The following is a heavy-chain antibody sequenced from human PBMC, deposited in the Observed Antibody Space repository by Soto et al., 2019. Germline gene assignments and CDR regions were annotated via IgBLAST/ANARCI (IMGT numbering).Heavy chain of an antibody. CDR1: WFSLSSSGVG. Sequence: SGPTLVNPTQTLTLTCTFSWFSLSSSGVGVGWIRQPPGKALEWLALIYWDDDKRYSPSLKSRLTITKDTSKNQVVLTMTNMDPVDTATYYCAHVITIFRVVIRNWFDPWGQGTLVTLS. CDR3: AHVITIFRVVIRNWFDP. D-gene: IGHD3-3*01. CDR2: IYWDDDK. V-gene: IGHV2-5*02. J-gene: IGHJ5*02.